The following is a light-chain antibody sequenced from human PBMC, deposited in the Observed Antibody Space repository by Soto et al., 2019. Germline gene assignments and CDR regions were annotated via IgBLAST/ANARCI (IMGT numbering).Light chain of an antibody. CDR1: QTISSW. CDR3: QHYNSYSEA. V-gene: IGKV1-5*03. J-gene: IGKJ1*01. Sequence: DIQMTQSPSTLSGSVGDRVTITCRASQTISSWLAWYQQKPGKAPKLLIYKASTLKSGVPSRFSGSGSGTELTLTISSLQHADVAPCYCQHYNSYSEAFGQATTVDLK. CDR2: KAS.